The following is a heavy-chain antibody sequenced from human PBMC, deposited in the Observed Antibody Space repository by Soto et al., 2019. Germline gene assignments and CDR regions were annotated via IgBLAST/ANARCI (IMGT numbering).Heavy chain of an antibody. D-gene: IGHD2-2*01. V-gene: IGHV1-69*13. CDR1: GGTFSSYA. CDR3: AEGEDIVLVPAAMPGPSGYYYYGMDV. Sequence: SVKVSCKASGGTFSSYAISWVRQAPGQGLEWMGGIIPIFGTANYAQKFQGRVTITADESTSTAYMELSSLRSEDTAVYYCAEGEDIVLVPAAMPGPSGYYYYGMDVWGQGTTVTVSS. CDR2: IIPIFGTA. J-gene: IGHJ6*02.